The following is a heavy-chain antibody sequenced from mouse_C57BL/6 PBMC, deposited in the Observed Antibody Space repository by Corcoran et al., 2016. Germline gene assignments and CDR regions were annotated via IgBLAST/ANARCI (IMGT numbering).Heavy chain of an antibody. Sequence: EVQLQQSGSELVEPGASEKISCKASGYTFTEYYMNWVKQSHGKSLEWIGDINPNNGGTRYNQKFKGKATLTVDKSSSTAYMELRSLTSEDSAVYYCARRGTYYSNDPFAYWGQGTLVTVSA. CDR2: INPNNGGT. V-gene: IGHV1-26*01. D-gene: IGHD2-5*01. CDR1: GYTFTEYY. J-gene: IGHJ3*01. CDR3: ARRGTYYSNDPFAY.